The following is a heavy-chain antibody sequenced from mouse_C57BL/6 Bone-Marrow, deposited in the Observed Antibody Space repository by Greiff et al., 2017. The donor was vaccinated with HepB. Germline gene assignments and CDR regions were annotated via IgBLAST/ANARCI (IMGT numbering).Heavy chain of an antibody. D-gene: IGHD2-3*01. Sequence: EVKLVESGPGLVKPSQSLSLTCSVTGYSITSGYYWNWIRQFPGNKLEWMGYISYDGSNNYNPSLKNRISITRDTSKNQFFLKLNSVTNEDTATYYCARDSGDGYYYFDYWGQGTTLTVSS. CDR2: ISYDGSN. CDR3: ARDSGDGYYYFDY. CDR1: GYSITSGYY. J-gene: IGHJ2*01. V-gene: IGHV3-6*01.